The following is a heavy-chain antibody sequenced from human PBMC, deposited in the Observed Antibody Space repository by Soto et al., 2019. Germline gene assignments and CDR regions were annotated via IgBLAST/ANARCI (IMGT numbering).Heavy chain of an antibody. CDR3: ARGDGSGSYTQQYFDY. Sequence: QVQLQESGPGLVKPSQTLSLTCTVSGGSISSGGYYWSWIRQHPGKGLEWIGYIYYSGSTSYNPSLKSRLTISVDTSKNQFSLKLSSVTAADTAMYYCARGDGSGSYTQQYFDYWGQGTLVTVSS. J-gene: IGHJ4*02. D-gene: IGHD3-10*01. CDR2: IYYSGST. CDR1: GGSISSGGYY. V-gene: IGHV4-31*03.